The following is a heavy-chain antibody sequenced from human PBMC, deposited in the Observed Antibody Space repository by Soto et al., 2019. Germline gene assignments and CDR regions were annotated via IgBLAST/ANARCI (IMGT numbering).Heavy chain of an antibody. Sequence: QVHLVQSGAEVKKPGASVKVSCKASGYTFTSYGITWVRQAPGQGLEGMGWISAHNGNTDYAQKLQGRVIVTRDTSTSTAYMELRSLRSVGTAVYYCARGRYGDSRGQGALVTFSS. J-gene: IGHJ4*02. V-gene: IGHV1-18*01. CDR3: ARGRYGDS. CDR2: ISAHNGNT. CDR1: GYTFTSYG. D-gene: IGHD1-1*01.